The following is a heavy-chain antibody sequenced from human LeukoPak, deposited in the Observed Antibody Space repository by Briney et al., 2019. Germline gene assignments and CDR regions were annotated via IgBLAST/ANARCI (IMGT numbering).Heavy chain of an antibody. CDR1: GGSISSYY. CDR2: INHSGST. CDR3: ARDVRGRHYFDY. Sequence: SETLSLTCTVSGGSISSYYWSWIRQPPGKGLEWIGEINHSGSTNYDPSLKSRVTISVDTSKNQFSLKLSSVTAADTAVYYCARDVRGRHYFDYWGQGTLVTVSS. J-gene: IGHJ4*02. V-gene: IGHV4-34*01. D-gene: IGHD5-12*01.